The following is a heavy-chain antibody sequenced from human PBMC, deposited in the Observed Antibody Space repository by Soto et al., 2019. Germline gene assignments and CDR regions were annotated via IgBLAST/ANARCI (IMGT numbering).Heavy chain of an antibody. J-gene: IGHJ4*02. CDR1: GYSISSSNW. D-gene: IGHD3-10*01. CDR2: IYYSGST. Sequence: LSLPCAVSGYSISSSNWWGWIRQPPGKGLEWIGYIYYSGSTYYNPSLKSRVTMSVDTSKNQFSLKLSSVAAVDTAVYYCARKGYGSGSSCYFDYWGQGTLVTVSS. V-gene: IGHV4-28*01. CDR3: ARKGYGSGSSCYFDY.